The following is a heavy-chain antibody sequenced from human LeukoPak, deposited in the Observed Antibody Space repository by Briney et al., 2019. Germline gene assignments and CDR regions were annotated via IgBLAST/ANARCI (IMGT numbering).Heavy chain of an antibody. CDR3: ASYPLTEGSEGTTRYYYGMDV. J-gene: IGHJ6*02. D-gene: IGHD1-7*01. CDR2: INPNSGGT. Sequence: ASVKVSCKASGYTFTGYYMHWVRQAPGQGLEWMGWINPNSGGTNYAQKFQGRVTMTRDTSISTAYMELSGLRSDDTAVYYCASYPLTEGSEGTTRYYYGMDVWGQGTTVTVSS. V-gene: IGHV1-2*02. CDR1: GYTFTGYY.